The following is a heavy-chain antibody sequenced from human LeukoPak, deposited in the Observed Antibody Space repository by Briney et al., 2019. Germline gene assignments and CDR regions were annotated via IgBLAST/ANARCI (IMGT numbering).Heavy chain of an antibody. Sequence: VASVKVSCKASGYTFTGYYIHWVRQAPGQGLEWMGWINPHSGGTNYAQKFQGRVTMTGDTSISTGYMELSSLRSDDTAVYYCAREQLVGTYYFDFWGQGTLVTVSS. CDR2: INPHSGGT. CDR3: AREQLVGTYYFDF. CDR1: GYTFTGYY. J-gene: IGHJ4*02. D-gene: IGHD1-1*01. V-gene: IGHV1-2*02.